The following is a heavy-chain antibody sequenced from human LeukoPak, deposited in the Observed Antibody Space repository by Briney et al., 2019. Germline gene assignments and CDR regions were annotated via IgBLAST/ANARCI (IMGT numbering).Heavy chain of an antibody. J-gene: IGHJ3*02. D-gene: IGHD2-2*03. CDR1: GFTFGSYW. Sequence: GGSLRLSCAASGFTFGSYWMHWVRQAPGKGLVWVSRISSDGSSTSYADSVKGRFTISRDNAKNTLYLQMNSLRAEDTAVYYCASLDIVVVPAANGGDAFDIWGQGTMVTVSS. CDR2: ISSDGSST. CDR3: ASLDIVVVPAANGGDAFDI. V-gene: IGHV3-74*01.